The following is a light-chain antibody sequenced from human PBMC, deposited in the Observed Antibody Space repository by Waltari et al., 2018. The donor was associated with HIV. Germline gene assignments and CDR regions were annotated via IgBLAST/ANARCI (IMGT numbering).Light chain of an antibody. CDR3: HQSKSLPGT. J-gene: IGKJ1*01. V-gene: IGKV6-21*01. CDR2: YAS. Sequence: EIVLTQSPDFQSVTPKESVTITCRTSQSIGDNLHWSQQKPGQSPQLLIKYASQFFSGVPSRFSGSGSGTVFTLTINGLEAEDAATYYCHQSKSLPGTFGQGTKVEIK. CDR1: QSIGDN.